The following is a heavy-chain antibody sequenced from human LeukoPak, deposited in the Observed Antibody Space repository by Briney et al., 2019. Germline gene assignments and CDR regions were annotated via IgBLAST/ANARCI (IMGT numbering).Heavy chain of an antibody. CDR3: ARLFGDVTIYDY. D-gene: IGHD4-17*01. V-gene: IGHV3-7*01. CDR2: INQGASQK. Sequence: PGGSLRLSCATSGFTFSNFWMSWVRQAPGRGLEWVASINQGASQKYYLDSVKGRFTISRDNNAKSSLYLEMNSLRAEDTAEYYCARLFGDVTIYDYWGQGTLVTVSS. CDR1: GFTFSNFW. J-gene: IGHJ4*02.